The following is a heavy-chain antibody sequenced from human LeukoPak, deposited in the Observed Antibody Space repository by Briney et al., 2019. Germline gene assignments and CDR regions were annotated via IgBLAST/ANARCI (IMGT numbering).Heavy chain of an antibody. J-gene: IGHJ4*02. CDR3: AREWEMATIAYFDH. D-gene: IGHD5-24*01. Sequence: ASVKVSCKASGYTFTSYAMNWVRQAPGQGLEWMGWINTNTGNPTYAQGFTGRFVFSLDTSVSTAYLQISSLKAEDTAVYYCAREWEMATIAYFDHWGQGTLVTVSS. V-gene: IGHV7-4-1*02. CDR1: GYTFTSYA. CDR2: INTNTGNP.